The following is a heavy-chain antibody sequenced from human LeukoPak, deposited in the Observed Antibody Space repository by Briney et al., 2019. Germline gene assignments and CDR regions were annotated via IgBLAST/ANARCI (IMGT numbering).Heavy chain of an antibody. J-gene: IGHJ4*02. CDR1: GFTFSSYG. V-gene: IGHV3-30*18. D-gene: IGHD1-7*01. Sequence: PGGSLRLSCAASGFTFSSYGMHWVRQAPGKGLEWVAVISYDGSNKYYADSVKGRFTISRDNSKNTLYLHMNSLRAEDTAVYYCAKDRGNYEGLYDYWGQGTLVTVSS. CDR2: ISYDGSNK. CDR3: AKDRGNYEGLYDY.